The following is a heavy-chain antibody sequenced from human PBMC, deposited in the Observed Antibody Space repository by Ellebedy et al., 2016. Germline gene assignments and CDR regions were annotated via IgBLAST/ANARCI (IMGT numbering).Heavy chain of an antibody. CDR1: GGSISSGGFY. J-gene: IGHJ4*02. CDR3: ARGRSIFEVDHDF. D-gene: IGHD3-3*01. V-gene: IGHV4-31*03. Sequence: SETLSLXXNASGGSISSGGFYWSWIRQHPGKGLEWIGYIYNSGSAYYNPSLKTRVSMSVDTSKNQFSLKLSSVTATDTAVYFCARGRSIFEVDHDFWGQGTLVTVSS. CDR2: IYNSGSA.